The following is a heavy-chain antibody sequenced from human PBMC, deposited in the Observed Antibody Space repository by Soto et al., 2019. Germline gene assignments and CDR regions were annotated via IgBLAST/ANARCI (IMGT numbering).Heavy chain of an antibody. CDR2: IYPGGVNI. CDR3: ARGPGILNP. CDR1: GYSFTSHY. J-gene: IGHJ5*02. Sequence: ASVKVSCKAIGYSFTSHYMHWVRQAPGQGLEWMGTIYPGGVNIGYAQKFKGRVTMTKDTSKNQFSLQLNSVTPEDSAVYYCARGPGILNPWGQGTLVTVSS. V-gene: IGHV1-46*01. D-gene: IGHD3-9*01.